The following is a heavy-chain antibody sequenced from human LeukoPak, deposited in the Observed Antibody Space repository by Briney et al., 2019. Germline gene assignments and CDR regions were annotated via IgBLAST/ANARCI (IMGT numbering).Heavy chain of an antibody. CDR1: GYTFTSYG. CDR3: ARDGSVVVSNYYYYYMDV. J-gene: IGHJ6*03. D-gene: IGHD2-15*01. Sequence: GASVKVSCKASGYTFTSYGISWVLQAPGQGLEWMERIIPIFGTANYAQKFQGRVTITTDESTSTAYMELSSLRSEDTAVYYCARDGSVVVSNYYYYYMDVWGKGTTVTVSS. CDR2: IIPIFGTA. V-gene: IGHV1-69*05.